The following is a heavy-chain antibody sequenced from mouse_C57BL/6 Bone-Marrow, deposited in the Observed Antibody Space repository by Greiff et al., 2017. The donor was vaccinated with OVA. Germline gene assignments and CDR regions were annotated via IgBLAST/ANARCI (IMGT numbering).Heavy chain of an antibody. J-gene: IGHJ1*03. CDR1: GYTFTSYG. V-gene: IGHV1-81*01. D-gene: IGHD1-1*01. CDR3: AGSYYYGSLWYFDV. CDR2: IYPRSGNT. Sequence: VQLQQSGAELARPGASVKLSCKASGYTFTSYGISWVKQRTGQGLEWIGEIYPRSGNTYYNEKFKGKATLTADKSASTAYMELRSLTSEDSAVYFCAGSYYYGSLWYFDVWGTGTTVTVSS.